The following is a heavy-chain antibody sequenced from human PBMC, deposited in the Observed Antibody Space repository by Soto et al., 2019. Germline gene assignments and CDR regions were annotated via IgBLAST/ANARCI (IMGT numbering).Heavy chain of an antibody. J-gene: IGHJ4*02. D-gene: IGHD4-17*01. CDR2: IYYSGST. Sequence: ETLSLTCTVSGGSISSYYWSWIRQPPGKGLEWIGYIYYSGSTNYNPSLKSRVTISVDTSKNQFSLKLSSVTAADTAVYYCARYDYGDYYFDYWGQGTLVTVSS. CDR3: ARYDYGDYYFDY. CDR1: GGSISSYY. V-gene: IGHV4-59*08.